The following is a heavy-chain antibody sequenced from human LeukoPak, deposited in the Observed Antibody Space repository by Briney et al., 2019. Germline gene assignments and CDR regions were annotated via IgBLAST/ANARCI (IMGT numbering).Heavy chain of an antibody. CDR1: GYSISSGYY. V-gene: IGHV4-61*01. D-gene: IGHD3-22*01. CDR2: IYYSGST. J-gene: IGHJ4*02. Sequence: PSETLSLTCTVSGYSISSGYYWGWIRQPPGKGLEWIGYIYYSGSTNYNPSLKSRVTISVDTSRNQFSLKLNSVTAADTAVYYCARGVGSGYTDDWGQGTLVTVFS. CDR3: ARGVGSGYTDD.